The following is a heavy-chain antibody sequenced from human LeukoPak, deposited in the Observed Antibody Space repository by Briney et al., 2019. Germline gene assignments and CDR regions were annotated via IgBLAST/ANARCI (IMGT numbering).Heavy chain of an antibody. CDR2: IYYSGNT. Sequence: SETLSLTCTVSGGSISSYYWSWIRQSPGKGLEWIGCIYYSGNTEYNASLKSRVTISVDTSKNQFSVKLTSVTAADTAVYYCARDGYYDFWSGYSLPYYYYYYMDVWGKGTTVTVSS. CDR3: ARDGYYDFWSGYSLPYYYYYYMDV. J-gene: IGHJ6*03. D-gene: IGHD3-3*01. CDR1: GGSISSYY. V-gene: IGHV4-59*01.